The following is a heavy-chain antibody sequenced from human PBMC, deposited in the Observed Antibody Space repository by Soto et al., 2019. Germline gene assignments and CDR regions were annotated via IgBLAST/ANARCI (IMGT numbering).Heavy chain of an antibody. J-gene: IGHJ6*02. V-gene: IGHV4-31*03. CDR2: IYSSGST. D-gene: IGHD1-1*01. CDR3: ARDGRHNWAEGGYSYYAMDV. Sequence: KPSETLSLTCTVSGGSISSGNYYWSWIRQHPGKDLEWIGHIYSSGSTYYNPSLQSRVGMSLDTSKMQFSLRVNYVTAADTAVYSCARDGRHNWAEGGYSYYAMDVCGQGTTVTVSS. CDR1: GGSISSGNYY.